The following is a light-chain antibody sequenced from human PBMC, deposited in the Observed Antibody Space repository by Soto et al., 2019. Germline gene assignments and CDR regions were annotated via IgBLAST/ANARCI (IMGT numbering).Light chain of an antibody. Sequence: DIVMTQSPDSLAVPLGERATINCKSSQSLLYSSNNKNYLAWYQQKSGQPPKLIIYWASTRESGVPDRFSGSGSATDFTLTISSLQAEDVAVYYCQQYYSLPINFGQGKRLEIK. CDR2: WAS. CDR1: QSLLYSSNNKNY. J-gene: IGKJ5*01. CDR3: QQYYSLPIN. V-gene: IGKV4-1*01.